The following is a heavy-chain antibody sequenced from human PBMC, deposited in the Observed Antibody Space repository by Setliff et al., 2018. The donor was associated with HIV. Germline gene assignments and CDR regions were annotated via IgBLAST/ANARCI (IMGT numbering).Heavy chain of an antibody. D-gene: IGHD2-15*01. J-gene: IGHJ5*02. V-gene: IGHV4-30-4*08. CDR3: ARSTVVVFGAGEPSWFDP. Sequence: LSLTCTVSGDSIISGDYYWSWIRRSPGKGLEWIGHIHYKGNIDYNASLKSRLAISSDTSKNQFSLNLSSVIAADTAIYFCARSTVVVFGAGEPSWFDPWGQGILVTVSS. CDR1: GDSIISGDYY. CDR2: IHYKGNI.